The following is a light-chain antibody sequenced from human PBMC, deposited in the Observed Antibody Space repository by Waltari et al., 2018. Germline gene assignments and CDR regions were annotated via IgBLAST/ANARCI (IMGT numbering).Light chain of an antibody. V-gene: IGLV3-25*03. Sequence: SSGLTQPPSMSVSPGLTARLPCSADALSQQFVHWYQQKPGQAPVMVIFKDSERPSEIPERFSGSTSGTTGTLTISGVQAEDEADYYCQSADTTDYVLFGGGTSLTVL. CDR2: KDS. CDR3: QSADTTDYVL. CDR1: ALSQQF. J-gene: IGLJ2*01.